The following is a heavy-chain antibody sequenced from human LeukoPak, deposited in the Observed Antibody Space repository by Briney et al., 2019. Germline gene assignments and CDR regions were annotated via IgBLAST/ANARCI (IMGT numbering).Heavy chain of an antibody. Sequence: ASVKVSCKASGYRFTTYYMHWVRQAPGQGLEWMGIINPSGGSTSYAQKFQGRVTMTRDTSTSTVYMELSSLRSEDTAVYYCARGQLGYCSGGSCYSVGYWGQGTLVTVSS. CDR2: INPSGGST. V-gene: IGHV1-46*01. CDR3: ARGQLGYCSGGSCYSVGY. CDR1: GYRFTTYY. J-gene: IGHJ4*02. D-gene: IGHD2-15*01.